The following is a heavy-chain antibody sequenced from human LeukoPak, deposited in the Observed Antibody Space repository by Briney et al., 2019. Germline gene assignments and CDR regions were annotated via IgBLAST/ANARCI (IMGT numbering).Heavy chain of an antibody. J-gene: IGHJ6*03. CDR2: ISSSSSYI. CDR1: GFTFSSYS. V-gene: IGHV3-21*01. CDR3: ARDRSGYYYMDV. Sequence: PGGSLRLSCAASGFTFSSYSMNWVHQAPGKGLEWVSSISSSSSYIYYADSVKGRFTISRDNAKNSLYLQMNSLRAEDTAVYYCARDRSGYYYMDVWGKGTTVTVSS.